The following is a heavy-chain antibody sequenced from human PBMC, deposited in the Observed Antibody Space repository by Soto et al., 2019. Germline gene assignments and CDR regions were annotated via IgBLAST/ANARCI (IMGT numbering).Heavy chain of an antibody. CDR3: AKNLRITIFGVSLFPDY. Sequence: GGSLRLSCAASGFTFSSYAMSWVRQAPGKGLERVSAISGSGGSTYYADSVKGRFTISRDNSKNTLYLQMNSLRVEDTAVYYCAKNLRITIFGVSLFPDYWGQGTLVTVSS. V-gene: IGHV3-23*01. CDR2: ISGSGGST. D-gene: IGHD3-3*01. J-gene: IGHJ4*02. CDR1: GFTFSSYA.